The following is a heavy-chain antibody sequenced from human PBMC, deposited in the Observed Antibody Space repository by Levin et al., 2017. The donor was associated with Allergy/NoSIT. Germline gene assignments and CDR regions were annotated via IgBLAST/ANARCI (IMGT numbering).Heavy chain of an antibody. J-gene: IGHJ4*02. CDR1: GFTFSTYD. Sequence: GGSLRLSCAASGFTFSTYDMSWVRQAPGKGLEWVAAFTGSGDITYYADSVRGRFTISRDNSKNTLYLQMNSLRAEDTAEYYCARDHPTVGHYLDYWGQGTLVTVSA. CDR2: FTGSGDIT. D-gene: IGHD4-11*01. V-gene: IGHV3-23*01. CDR3: ARDHPTVGHYLDY.